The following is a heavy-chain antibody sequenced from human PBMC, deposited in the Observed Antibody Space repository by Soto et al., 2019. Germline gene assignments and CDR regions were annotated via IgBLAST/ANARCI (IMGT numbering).Heavy chain of an antibody. Sequence: PGGSLRLSCAASGFTFSSYAMSWVRQAPGKGLEWVSGISDSDGSTYYADSVKGRVTISRDNSKNTLYLQMNSLRAEDTALYYSAKVLVTASYSLDFWGQGTMVTVSS. CDR1: GFTFSSYA. D-gene: IGHD2-21*02. V-gene: IGHV3-23*01. CDR3: AKVLVTASYSLDF. CDR2: ISDSDGST. J-gene: IGHJ3*01.